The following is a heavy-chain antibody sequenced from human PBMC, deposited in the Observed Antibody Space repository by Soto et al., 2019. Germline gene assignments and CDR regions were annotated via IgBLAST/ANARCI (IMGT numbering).Heavy chain of an antibody. CDR1: GYSFTSYW. CDR2: IDPSDSYT. D-gene: IGHD6-13*01. J-gene: IGHJ6*02. Sequence: GESLKISCKGSGYSFTSYWISWVRQMPGKGLEWMGRIDPSDSYTNYSPSFQGHVTISADKSISTAYLQWSSLKASDTAMYYWAMLIAAAGTMYGMDVWGQGTTVTVSS. V-gene: IGHV5-10-1*01. CDR3: AMLIAAAGTMYGMDV.